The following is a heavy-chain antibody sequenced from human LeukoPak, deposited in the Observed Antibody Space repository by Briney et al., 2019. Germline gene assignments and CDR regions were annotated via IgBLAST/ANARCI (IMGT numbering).Heavy chain of an antibody. Sequence: GGSLRLSCAASGFTFSSYAMTWVRQAPGKGLEWVSTISGSGGSTHYADSAKGRFTISKDNSKNTLYLQMNSLRAGDTAVYYCAKDRRTDYRGAWYWGQGTLVSVSS. D-gene: IGHD6-19*01. CDR3: AKDRRTDYRGAWY. V-gene: IGHV3-23*01. CDR1: GFTFSSYA. J-gene: IGHJ4*02. CDR2: ISGSGGST.